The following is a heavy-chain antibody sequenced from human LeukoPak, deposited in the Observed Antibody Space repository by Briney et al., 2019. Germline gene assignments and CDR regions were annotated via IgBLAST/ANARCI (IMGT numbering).Heavy chain of an antibody. J-gene: IGHJ5*02. Sequence: PGGSLRLSCAASGFIFSSYAMSWVRQAPGKGLEWVSAISGSGGSTYYADSVKGRFTISRDNSKNTLYLQMNSLRAEDTAVYYCAKGEGEPNWFDPWGQGTLVTVSS. CDR2: ISGSGGST. CDR1: GFIFSSYA. D-gene: IGHD1-26*01. V-gene: IGHV3-23*01. CDR3: AKGEGEPNWFDP.